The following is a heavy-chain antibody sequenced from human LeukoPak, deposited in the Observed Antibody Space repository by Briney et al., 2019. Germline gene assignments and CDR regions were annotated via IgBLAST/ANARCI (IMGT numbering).Heavy chain of an antibody. J-gene: IGHJ4*02. D-gene: IGHD1-1*01. CDR1: GFTFTNYG. Sequence: GGSLRLSCAASGFTFTNYGMHWVRQAPGKGLEWVAVIWYDGSYKYYADSVKGRFTISRDNSKKTLYLQMNSLRAEDTAVYYCTTDSEGNWRHYFDYWGQGTLVTVSS. CDR2: IWYDGSYK. CDR3: TTDSEGNWRHYFDY. V-gene: IGHV3-33*01.